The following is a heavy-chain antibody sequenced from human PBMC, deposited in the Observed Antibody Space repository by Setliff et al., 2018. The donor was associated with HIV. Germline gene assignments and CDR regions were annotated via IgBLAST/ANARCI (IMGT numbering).Heavy chain of an antibody. V-gene: IGHV3-21*01. CDR1: GFTFSSYT. D-gene: IGHD3-16*01. CDR3: ARPSPLGGDLTTPYDY. J-gene: IGHJ4*02. CDR2: ISSSSYYI. Sequence: PGGSLRLSCAASGFTFSSYTMNWVRQAPGKGLEWVSSISSSSYYIYYADSVKGRFTISRDDAEKSVYLQMNSLRAEDTAAYYCARPSPLGGDLTTPYDYWGQGTLVTVSS.